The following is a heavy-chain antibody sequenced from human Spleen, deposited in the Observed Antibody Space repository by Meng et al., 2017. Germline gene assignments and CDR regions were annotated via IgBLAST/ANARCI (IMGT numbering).Heavy chain of an antibody. Sequence: GESLKISCKGSGYRFTNYWIAWVRQMPGKGLEWMGIIYPDDADTRYSPSFQGQVTISADKSISTAYLQWSSLKASDTAIYYCARRLYGDYAGSDYWGQGTLVTV. J-gene: IGHJ4*02. V-gene: IGHV5-51*01. CDR1: GYRFTNYW. CDR2: IYPDDADT. D-gene: IGHD4-17*01. CDR3: ARRLYGDYAGSDY.